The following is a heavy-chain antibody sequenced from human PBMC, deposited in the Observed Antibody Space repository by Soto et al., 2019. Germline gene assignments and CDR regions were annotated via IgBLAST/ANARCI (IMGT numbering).Heavy chain of an antibody. CDR3: ASGTNGAFFVY. CDR2: ISSRSSTI. J-gene: IGHJ4*02. CDR1: GFTFSDYY. Sequence: QVQLVESGGGLVKPGGSLRLSCAASGFTFSDYYMSWIRQAPGKGLEWVSYISSRSSTIFYADSVKGRFTISRDNVKXXXXXXMNSLRAEDTAVYYCASGTNGAFFVYWGQGILVTVSS. V-gene: IGHV3-11*01. D-gene: IGHD2-8*01.